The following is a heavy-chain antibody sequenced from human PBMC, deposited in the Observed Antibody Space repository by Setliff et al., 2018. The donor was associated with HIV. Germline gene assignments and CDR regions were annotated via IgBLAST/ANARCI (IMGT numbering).Heavy chain of an antibody. CDR2: VLYNGGT. V-gene: IGHV4-34*12. Sequence: KTSETLSLTCAVYGASFSGYYWSWIRQPPGKGLEWIGEVLYNGGTRYNPSLENRVSMSVDTSKNQFSLKLLSVTAADTAVYYCRVWILRDTSDIWGQGTVVTVSS. J-gene: IGHJ3*02. CDR3: RVWILRDTSDI. D-gene: IGHD1-1*01. CDR1: GASFSGYY.